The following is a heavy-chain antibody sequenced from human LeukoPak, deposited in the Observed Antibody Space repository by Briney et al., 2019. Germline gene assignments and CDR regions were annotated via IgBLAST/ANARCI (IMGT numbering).Heavy chain of an antibody. CDR1: GGSISSSSYY. V-gene: IGHV4-39*07. CDR3: ARDGPRYSGSHIQFDP. Sequence: SETLSLTCTVSGGSISSSSYYWGWIRQPPGKGLEWIGSIYYSGSTYYNPSLKSRVTISVDTSKNQFSLKLSSVTAADTAVYYCARDGPRYSGSHIQFDPWGQGTLVTVSS. CDR2: IYYSGST. D-gene: IGHD1-26*01. J-gene: IGHJ5*02.